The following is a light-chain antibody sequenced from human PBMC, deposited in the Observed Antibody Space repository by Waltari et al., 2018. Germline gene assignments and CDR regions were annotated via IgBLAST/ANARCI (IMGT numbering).Light chain of an antibody. CDR3: LQRSNWPLT. V-gene: IGKV3-11*01. Sequence: EIVMTQSPATLSQSPGERATHSCRASQSVSSTLAWYQQKPGQAPRLLIYGSSSRATGIPDRFSGSGSGTDFTLTISSLEPEDVGIYYCLQRSNWPLTFGGGTKVEIK. J-gene: IGKJ4*01. CDR2: GSS. CDR1: QSVSST.